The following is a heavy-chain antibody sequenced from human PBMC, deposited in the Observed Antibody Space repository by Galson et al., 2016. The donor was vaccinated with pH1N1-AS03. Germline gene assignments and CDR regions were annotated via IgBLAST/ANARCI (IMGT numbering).Heavy chain of an antibody. Sequence: SVKVSCKASGYIFTGYYMHWVRQAPGQGLEWMGWINPTSGDTNYAQKFQGRVTMTRDSAISTDYMELRRLRSDDTAVYYCARGAESWWKLGGDHWGQGTLVTVSS. D-gene: IGHD2-15*01. V-gene: IGHV1-2*02. J-gene: IGHJ4*02. CDR3: ARGAESWWKLGGDH. CDR1: GYIFTGYY. CDR2: INPTSGDT.